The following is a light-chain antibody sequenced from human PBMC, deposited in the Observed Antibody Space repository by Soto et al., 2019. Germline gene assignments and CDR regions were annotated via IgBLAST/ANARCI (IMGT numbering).Light chain of an antibody. Sequence: QSALIQPASVSGSPGQSITISCTGTTSDVGGYNHVSWFQQHPGKVPKLMIYDVNNRPSGVSNRFPGYKSGNTASLTNSGLKAENEADYYCTSYTNTNTLVFGGGTKVTVL. CDR2: DVN. J-gene: IGLJ2*01. CDR3: TSYTNTNTLV. V-gene: IGLV2-14*01. CDR1: TSDVGGYNH.